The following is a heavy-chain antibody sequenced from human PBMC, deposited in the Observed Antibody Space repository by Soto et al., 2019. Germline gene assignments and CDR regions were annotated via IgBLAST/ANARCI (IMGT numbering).Heavy chain of an antibody. D-gene: IGHD1-1*01. CDR3: ARVARGTATTVVDAFDI. V-gene: IGHV4-34*01. CDR1: GGSVSSGSYY. CDR2: MSHSGGT. Sequence: QVQLQQWGAGLLKPSETLSLTCAVYGGSVSSGSYYWSWIRQPPGKGLEWIGEMSHSGGTHFNPSLKSRVPRSVDTSNNQCSPKMSCVTAADTALYYCARVARGTATTVVDAFDIWGPGTMVTVSS. J-gene: IGHJ3*02.